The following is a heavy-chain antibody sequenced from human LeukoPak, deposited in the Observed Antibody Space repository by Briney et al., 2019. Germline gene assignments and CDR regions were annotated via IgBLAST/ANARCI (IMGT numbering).Heavy chain of an antibody. Sequence: ASVQVSCKASGYTFTNYGIIWVRQAPGQGLEWMGWISGYSGNTNYAQKFQGRVTMTKDTSTNTVYMDLRSPRSDDTAVYYCARDSRIAVARYGVTGDYWGQGTLVTVSS. CDR1: GYTFTNYG. CDR3: ARDSRIAVARYGVTGDY. J-gene: IGHJ4*02. CDR2: ISGYSGNT. V-gene: IGHV1-18*01. D-gene: IGHD6-19*01.